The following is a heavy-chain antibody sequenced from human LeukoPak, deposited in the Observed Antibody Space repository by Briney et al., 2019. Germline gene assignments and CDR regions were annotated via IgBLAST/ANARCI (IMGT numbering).Heavy chain of an antibody. CDR2: INHSGST. CDR3: ARANYYGSGSRSNWFDP. V-gene: IGHV4-39*07. Sequence: SETLSLTCTVSGGSISSSSYYWGWIRQPPGKGLEWIGEINHSGSTNYNPSLKSRVTISVDTSKNQFSLKLSSATAADTAVYYCARANYYGSGSRSNWFDPWGQGTLVTVSS. J-gene: IGHJ5*02. D-gene: IGHD3-10*01. CDR1: GGSISSSSYY.